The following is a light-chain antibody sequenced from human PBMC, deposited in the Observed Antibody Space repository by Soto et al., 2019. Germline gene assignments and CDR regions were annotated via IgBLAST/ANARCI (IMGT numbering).Light chain of an antibody. Sequence: DIQMTQSPYSLAASVGDRVTITCRASQSISRYLNWYQQKAGKAPQLLIYDASSLYSGVPSRFSGSGSGTDFTLKISRVEAEDVGVYYCMQALQTPRTFGQGTKVDIK. CDR2: DAS. CDR1: QSISRY. CDR3: MQALQTPRT. V-gene: IGKV1-39*01. J-gene: IGKJ1*01.